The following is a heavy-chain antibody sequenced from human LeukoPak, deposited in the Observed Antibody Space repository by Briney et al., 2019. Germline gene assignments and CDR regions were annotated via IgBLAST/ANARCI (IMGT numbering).Heavy chain of an antibody. V-gene: IGHV1-2*02. CDR1: GYTFTGYY. CDR3: ARDLHRGDIVVVPAAIPFDY. CDR2: INPNSGGT. D-gene: IGHD2-2*01. Sequence: ATVKVSCKASGYTFTGYYMHWVRQAPGQGLEWMGWINPNSGGTNYAQKFQGRVTMTRDTSISTAYMELSRLRSDDTAVYYCARDLHRGDIVVVPAAIPFDYWGQGTLVTVSS. J-gene: IGHJ4*02.